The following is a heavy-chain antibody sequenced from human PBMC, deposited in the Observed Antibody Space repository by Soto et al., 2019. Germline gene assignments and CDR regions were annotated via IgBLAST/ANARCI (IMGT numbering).Heavy chain of an antibody. CDR2: IYGGGTT. CDR3: VQTTGWPGFDF. V-gene: IGHV3-53*01. Sequence: LRLSCAASGFAVSSKYMTWVRQAPGKGLEWVSVIYGGGTTYYADSVKGRFTISRDTSKNTLYLQMNSLRAEDTVVYHCVQTTGWPGFDFWGQGTLVNVSS. J-gene: IGHJ4*02. D-gene: IGHD6-19*01. CDR1: GFAVSSKY.